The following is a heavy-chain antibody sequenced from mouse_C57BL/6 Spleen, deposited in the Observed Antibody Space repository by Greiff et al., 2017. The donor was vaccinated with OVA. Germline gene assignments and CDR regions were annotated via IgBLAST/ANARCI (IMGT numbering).Heavy chain of an antibody. CDR2: INPNNGGT. J-gene: IGHJ3*01. CDR3: ARSDYSNYLAWFAY. Sequence: VQLQQSGPELVKPGASVKIPCKASGYTFTDYNMDWVKQSHGKSLEWIGDINPNNGGTIYNQKFKGKATLTVDKSSSTAYMELRSLTSEDTAVYYCARSDYSNYLAWFAYWGQGTLVTVSA. V-gene: IGHV1-18*01. D-gene: IGHD2-5*01. CDR1: GYTFTDYN.